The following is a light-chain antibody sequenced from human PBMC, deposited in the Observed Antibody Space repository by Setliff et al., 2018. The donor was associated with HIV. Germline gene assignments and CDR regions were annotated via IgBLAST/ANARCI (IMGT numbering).Light chain of an antibody. J-gene: IGLJ1*01. CDR2: NVN. Sequence: QSVLTQPASVSGSPGQTITISCTGTSNDIGGYNYVSWYQQHPGEAPKLIIYNVNNRPSGVSSRFSGSKSGNTASLSISELRAEDETDYYCTSYAGSKTFDVFGTGTKVTVL. V-gene: IGLV2-14*03. CDR1: SNDIGGYNY. CDR3: TSYAGSKTFDV.